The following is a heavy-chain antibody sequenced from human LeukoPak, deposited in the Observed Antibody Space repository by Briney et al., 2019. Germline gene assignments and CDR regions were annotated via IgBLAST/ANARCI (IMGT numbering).Heavy chain of an antibody. Sequence: PSETLSLTYTVSGGSINYYYWSWIRQPPGKGLEYIGYIYSSGSTNYNPSLKSRVTMSVDTSKNQFSLKLSSVTAADTAVYYCARDSRYSDTSGYYYSHYYMDVWGKGTTVTVSS. D-gene: IGHD3-22*01. CDR2: IYSSGST. V-gene: IGHV4-59*01. CDR1: GGSINYYY. J-gene: IGHJ6*03. CDR3: ARDSRYSDTSGYYYSHYYMDV.